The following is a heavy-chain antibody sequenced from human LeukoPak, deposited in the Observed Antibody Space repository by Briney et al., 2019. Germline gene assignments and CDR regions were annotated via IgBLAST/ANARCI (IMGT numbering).Heavy chain of an antibody. CDR2: IYYSGST. D-gene: IGHD6-19*01. V-gene: IGHV4-31*03. J-gene: IGHJ4*02. Sequence: PSQTLSLTCTVSGGSISSGGYYWSWIRQHPGKGLEWIGYIYYSGSTYYNPSLKSRVTISVDTSKNQFSLKLSFVTAADTAVYYCARQPTSSGWLDYWGQGTLVTVSS. CDR1: GGSISSGGYY. CDR3: ARQPTSSGWLDY.